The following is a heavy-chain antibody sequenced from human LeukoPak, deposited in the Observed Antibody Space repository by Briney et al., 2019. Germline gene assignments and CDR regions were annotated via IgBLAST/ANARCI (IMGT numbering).Heavy chain of an antibody. CDR1: GASINSYY. Sequence: KPSETLSLTCTVSGASINSYYWSWIRQPPGKGLEWIGYIYYSGSTNYNPSLKSRVTISVDTSKNQFSLKLTSVTAADTAVYYCALGNCPTTSCYPGVAFDIWGQGTMVTVSS. D-gene: IGHD2-2*01. CDR3: ALGNCPTTSCYPGVAFDI. J-gene: IGHJ3*02. CDR2: IYYSGST. V-gene: IGHV4-59*08.